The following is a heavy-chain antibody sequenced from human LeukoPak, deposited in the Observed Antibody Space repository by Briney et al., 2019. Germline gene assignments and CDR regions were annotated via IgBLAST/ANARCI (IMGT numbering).Heavy chain of an antibody. D-gene: IGHD2-2*01. Sequence: GGSLRLSCAASGFTFRSYGMTWVRQAPGKGLEWVSAISGSGDRTYYADSVKGRFTISRDNSRNTLYLQMNSLRAGDTAVYYCAKSFRSTSLDYWGQGTLVTVSS. V-gene: IGHV3-23*01. CDR2: ISGSGDRT. J-gene: IGHJ4*02. CDR3: AKSFRSTSLDY. CDR1: GFTFRSYG.